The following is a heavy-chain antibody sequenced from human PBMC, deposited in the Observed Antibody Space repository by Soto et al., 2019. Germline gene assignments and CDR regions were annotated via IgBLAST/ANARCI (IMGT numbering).Heavy chain of an antibody. J-gene: IGHJ6*02. CDR3: ARDRTTHYYFWSGSQRDYYYYYGMDV. CDR2: ISYDGSNK. CDR1: GFTFSSYA. D-gene: IGHD3-3*01. V-gene: IGHV3-30-3*01. Sequence: PGGSLRLSCAASGFTFSSYAMHWVRQAPGKGLEWVAVISYDGSNKYYADSVKCRFTISRDNSKNTLYLQMNSLRAEDTAVYYCARDRTTHYYFWSGSQRDYYYYYGMDVWGQGTTVTVSS.